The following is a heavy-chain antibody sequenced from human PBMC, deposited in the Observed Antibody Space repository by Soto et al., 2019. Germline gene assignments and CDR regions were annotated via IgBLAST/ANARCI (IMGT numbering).Heavy chain of an antibody. CDR1: GDSISSGGYY. CDR2: IYYSGSP. V-gene: IGHV4-39*01. J-gene: IGHJ4*02. CDR3: ASLHSGYAFDLDY. Sequence: QLHLQESGPGLVKPSETLSLTCSVSGDSISSGGYYWAWIRQPPGKGLEWIATIYYSGSPYYNPSLESRVVISVATSKNQFSLELSSVTAADTAIYYCASLHSGYAFDLDYWGQGTLVTVSS. D-gene: IGHD5-12*01.